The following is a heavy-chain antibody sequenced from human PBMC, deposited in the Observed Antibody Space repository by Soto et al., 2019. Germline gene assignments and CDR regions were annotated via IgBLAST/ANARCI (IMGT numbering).Heavy chain of an antibody. Sequence: GGSLRLSCAASRFTFISHGMSWVRQAPGKGLEWVSTIGDSGSTYYADSVKGRFTISRDTLKNTLYLQMNSLRVDDTAIYYCARRGPAADRYYFNYWGQGTLVTVSS. V-gene: IGHV3-23*01. CDR3: ARRGPAADRYYFNY. CDR1: RFTFISHG. CDR2: IGDSGST. J-gene: IGHJ4*02. D-gene: IGHD3-22*01.